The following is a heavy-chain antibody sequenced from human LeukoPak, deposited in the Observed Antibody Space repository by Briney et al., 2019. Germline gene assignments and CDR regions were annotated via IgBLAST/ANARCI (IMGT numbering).Heavy chain of an antibody. V-gene: IGHV1-69*05. Sequence: ASGKVSCKASGGTFSSYAISWVRQAPGQGLEWMGGIIPIFGTANYAQKFQGRVTITTDESTSTAYMELSSLRSEDTAVYYCATHYYDSSGYFDYWGQGTLVTVSS. J-gene: IGHJ4*02. CDR3: ATHYYDSSGYFDY. D-gene: IGHD3-22*01. CDR2: IIPIFGTA. CDR1: GGTFSSYA.